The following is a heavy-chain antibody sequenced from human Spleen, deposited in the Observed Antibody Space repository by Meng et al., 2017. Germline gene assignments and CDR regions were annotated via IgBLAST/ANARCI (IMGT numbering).Heavy chain of an antibody. V-gene: IGHV3-23*01. CDR2: ISGSGGST. CDR1: GFTFSGYA. D-gene: IGHD4-11*01. J-gene: IGHJ6*02. Sequence: GESLKISCAASGFTFSGYAMSWVRQAPGKGLEWVSAISGSGGSTYYADSVKGRFTISRDNSKNTLYLQMNSLRAEDTAVYYCAKEAVTTYYYYYYGMDVWGQGTTVTVSS. CDR3: AKEAVTTYYYYYYGMDV.